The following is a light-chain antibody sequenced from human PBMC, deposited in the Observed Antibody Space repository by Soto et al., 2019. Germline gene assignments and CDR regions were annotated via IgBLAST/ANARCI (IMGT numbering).Light chain of an antibody. CDR1: QSISSW. CDR2: AAS. V-gene: IGKV1-5*03. Sequence: DIQMTQSPSTLSASVGDRVTITCRASQSISSWLAWYQQKPGTAPKLPIYAASTLVTGVPSRFSGSRSGTEFTLTVSSLQPDDFASYYCQQYNDSFRYTFGQGTKLEIK. J-gene: IGKJ2*01. CDR3: QQYNDSFRYT.